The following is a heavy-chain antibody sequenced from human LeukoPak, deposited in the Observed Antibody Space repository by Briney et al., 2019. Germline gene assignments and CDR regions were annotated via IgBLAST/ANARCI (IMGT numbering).Heavy chain of an antibody. J-gene: IGHJ4*02. V-gene: IGHV1-46*01. Sequence: ASVKVSCKASGYTFISYYMYWVRQAPGQGLESIGIINPSGGSTTYAQRFQGRVAVTSDTSTSTVYMELSSLRSEDTAFYYCARAGARSPFDYWGQGTLVTVSS. D-gene: IGHD3-10*01. CDR2: INPSGGST. CDR1: GYTFISYY. CDR3: ARAGARSPFDY.